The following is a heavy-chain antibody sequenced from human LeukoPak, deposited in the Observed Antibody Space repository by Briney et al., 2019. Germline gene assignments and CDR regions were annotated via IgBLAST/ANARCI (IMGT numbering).Heavy chain of an antibody. V-gene: IGHV1-2*02. CDR1: GFSLIFYY. J-gene: IGHJ4*02. CDR2: IDPKSGGT. D-gene: IGHD3-10*01. Sequence: ASVKVPCRASGFSLIFYYMHWVRQAPGQGLEWMGWIDPKSGGTSSAQSFQGRLTMTSDTSISTVYMELSGLRSDDTATYYCARGPVSGLDDWGLGTLATVSS. CDR3: ARGPVSGLDD.